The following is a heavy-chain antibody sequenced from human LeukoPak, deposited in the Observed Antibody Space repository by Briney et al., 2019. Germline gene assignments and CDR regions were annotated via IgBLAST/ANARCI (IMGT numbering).Heavy chain of an antibody. CDR2: IYSGGST. J-gene: IGHJ4*02. Sequence: PGGSLRLSCAASGLTVSSNSMSWVRQAPGKGLEWVSFIYSGGSTYYADSVKGRFTISRDNSKNTLYLQMNSLRADDTAVYYCARRAGAYSHPYDYWGQGILVIVSS. V-gene: IGHV3-53*01. CDR1: GLTVSSNS. D-gene: IGHD4/OR15-4a*01. CDR3: ARRAGAYSHPYDY.